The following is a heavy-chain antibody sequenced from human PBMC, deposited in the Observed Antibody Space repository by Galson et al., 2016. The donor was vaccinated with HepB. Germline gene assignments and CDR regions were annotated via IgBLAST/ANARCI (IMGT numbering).Heavy chain of an antibody. D-gene: IGHD6-13*01. CDR1: GFTSISYN. CDR2: ISSSGGTI. V-gene: IGHV3-48*02. Sequence: SLRLSCAASGFTSISYNMNWVRQAPGKGLEWISYISSSGGTIYYADSVKGRFTISRDNAKNSLYLQMNSPRDEDTAVYCCARAGSSWYFDYWGQGTLVTVSS. J-gene: IGHJ4*02. CDR3: ARAGSSWYFDY.